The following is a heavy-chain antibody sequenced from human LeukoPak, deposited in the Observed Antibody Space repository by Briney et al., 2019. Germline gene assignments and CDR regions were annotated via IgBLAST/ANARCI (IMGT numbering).Heavy chain of an antibody. V-gene: IGHV4-59*08. CDR1: GGSISSYY. J-gene: IGHJ4*02. Sequence: SETLSLTCTVSGGSISSYYWSWIRQPPGKGLEWIGYIYYSGSTNYNPSLKSRVTISVDTSKNQFSLKLSSVTAADTAVYYCARQGGAYQLLYDYWGQGTLVTVSS. D-gene: IGHD2-2*02. CDR2: IYYSGST. CDR3: ARQGGAYQLLYDY.